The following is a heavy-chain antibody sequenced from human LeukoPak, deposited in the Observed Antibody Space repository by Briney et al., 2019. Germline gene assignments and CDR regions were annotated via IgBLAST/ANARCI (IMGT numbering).Heavy chain of an antibody. CDR2: INHSGST. V-gene: IGHV4-34*01. CDR1: GGSLSSYY. D-gene: IGHD4-17*01. Sequence: SETLSLTCTVSGGSLSSYYWSWIRQPPGKGLEWIGEINHSGSTNYNPSLKSRVTISVDTSKNQFSLKLSSVTAADTAVYYCARVGGYGDYSVDYWGQGTLVTVSS. J-gene: IGHJ4*02. CDR3: ARVGGYGDYSVDY.